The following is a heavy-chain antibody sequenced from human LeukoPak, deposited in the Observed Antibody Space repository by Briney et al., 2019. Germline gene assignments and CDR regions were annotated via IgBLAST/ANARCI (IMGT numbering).Heavy chain of an antibody. D-gene: IGHD3-10*01. Sequence: PSETLSLTCTVSGGSISSYYWSWIRQPPGKGLAGVGYIYYSGSTISNPSVKSRVTIALDASKDQCSLKSSSVTAADTAVYYCAREVYYGSGTDMGADAFYIWGQGTMVTVSS. CDR2: IYYSGST. CDR1: GGSISSYY. V-gene: IGHV4-59*01. J-gene: IGHJ3*02. CDR3: AREVYYGSGTDMGADAFYI.